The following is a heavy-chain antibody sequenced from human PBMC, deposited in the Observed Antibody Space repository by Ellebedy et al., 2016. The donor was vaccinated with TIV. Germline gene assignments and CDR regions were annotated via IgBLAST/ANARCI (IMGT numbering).Heavy chain of an antibody. V-gene: IGHV3-15*01. Sequence: PGGSLRLSCAASGFTLSDAWMSWVRQAPGKGLEWVGRIKDKADAETTDYAAHVKGRFTISRDDSTNTLHQQINSLKTEDTGVYYCTADKTVTTHAHWGQGALVAVSS. CDR1: GFTLSDAW. CDR2: IKDKADAETT. J-gene: IGHJ1*01. CDR3: TADKTVTTHAH. D-gene: IGHD4-17*01.